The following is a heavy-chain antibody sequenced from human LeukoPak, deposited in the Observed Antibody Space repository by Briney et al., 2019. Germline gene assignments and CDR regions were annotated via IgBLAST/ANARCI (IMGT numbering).Heavy chain of an antibody. CDR2: ISSSSSYT. CDR1: GFTFSDYY. D-gene: IGHD3-10*01. CDR3: ARRKVPGSGSPSGMDV. Sequence: KSGGSLRLSCAASGFTFSDYYMSWIRQAPGKGLEWVSYISSSSSYTNCADSVKGRFTISRDNAKNSLYLQMNSLRAEDTAVYYCARRKVPGSGSPSGMDVWGQGTTVTVSS. J-gene: IGHJ6*02. V-gene: IGHV3-11*06.